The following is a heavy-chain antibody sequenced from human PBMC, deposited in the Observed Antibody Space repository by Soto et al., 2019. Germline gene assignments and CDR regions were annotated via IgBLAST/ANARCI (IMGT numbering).Heavy chain of an antibody. CDR1: GFTFSSYW. CDR2: IKQDGSEK. J-gene: IGHJ1*01. Sequence: EVQLVESGGGLVQPGGSLRLSCAASGFTFSSYWMSWVRQAPGKGLEWVANIKQDGSEKYYVDSVKGRFTISRDNAKNSLFLQMNSLRAEDTAVYYCARDESPSAVDSIEYFQHWGQGTLVTVSS. CDR3: ARDESPSAVDSIEYFQH. V-gene: IGHV3-7*01.